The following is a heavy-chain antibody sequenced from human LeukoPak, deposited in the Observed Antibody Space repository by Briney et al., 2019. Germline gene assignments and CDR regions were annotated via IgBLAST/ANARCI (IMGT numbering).Heavy chain of an antibody. CDR3: ARDAQWELRIHTNARDAFDI. J-gene: IGHJ3*02. CDR1: GFTFSSYS. CDR2: ISIISSYI. Sequence: GGSLRLSCAASGFTFSSYSMTWVRQAPGKGLEWVSSISIISSYIYYADSVKGRFTISRDNAKNSLYLQTNSLRAEDTAVYYCARDAQWELRIHTNARDAFDIWGQGTMVTVSS. V-gene: IGHV3-21*01. D-gene: IGHD1-26*01.